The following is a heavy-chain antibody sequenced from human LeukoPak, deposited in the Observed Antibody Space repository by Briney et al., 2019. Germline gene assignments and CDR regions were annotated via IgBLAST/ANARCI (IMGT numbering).Heavy chain of an antibody. CDR3: ARGNYGSGSYSSYWFDP. J-gene: IGHJ5*02. CDR1: GYTFTSYG. Sequence: GASVKVSCKASGYTFTSYGISWVRQAPGQGLEWMGWISAYNGNTNYAQKFQGRVTMTRNTSISTAYMELSSLRSEDTAVYYCARGNYGSGSYSSYWFDPWGQGTLVTVSS. D-gene: IGHD3-10*01. V-gene: IGHV1-18*01. CDR2: ISAYNGNT.